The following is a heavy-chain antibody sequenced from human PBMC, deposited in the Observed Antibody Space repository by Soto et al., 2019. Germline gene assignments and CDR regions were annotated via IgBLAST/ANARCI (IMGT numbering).Heavy chain of an antibody. CDR3: ARGGIVAVPAALSSYHDYTNYRFDS. V-gene: IGHV1-69*01. D-gene: IGHD2-15*01. Sequence: QMQLAQSGAEVRKPGSSVKVSCGASGGSFSDFAFSWVRQAPGQGLEWMGGIIPMFAASKYAQRFQDRVTITADESTNTVYLALSSLTSDGTATYYCARGGIVAVPAALSSYHDYTNYRFDSWGQGTLVTVSS. CDR2: IIPMFAAS. J-gene: IGHJ4*02. CDR1: GGSFSDFA.